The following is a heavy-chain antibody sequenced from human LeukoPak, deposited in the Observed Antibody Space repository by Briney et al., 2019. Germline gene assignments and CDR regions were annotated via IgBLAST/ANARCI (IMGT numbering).Heavy chain of an antibody. CDR2: INHSGST. Sequence: SETLSLTCAVCGGSFSGYYWSWIRQPPGKGLEWIGEINHSGSTNYNPSLKSRVTISVDTSKNQFSLKLSSVTAADTAVYYCAREIGSSDYWGQGTLVTVSS. D-gene: IGHD3-22*01. J-gene: IGHJ4*02. V-gene: IGHV4-34*01. CDR1: GGSFSGYY. CDR3: AREIGSSDY.